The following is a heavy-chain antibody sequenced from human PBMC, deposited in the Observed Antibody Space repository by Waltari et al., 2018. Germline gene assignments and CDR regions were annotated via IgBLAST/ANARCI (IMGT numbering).Heavy chain of an antibody. Sequence: QVQLVQSGAAVKKPGASVKVSCKASGYTFTGYSMHWVRPAPGQGLEWMGRIDPNSGGTNYAQKFPGRVTMTRDTSISTAYMELSRLRSDDTAVYYCARVGSLSYGDYGRYWGQGTLVTVSS. V-gene: IGHV1-2*06. CDR2: IDPNSGGT. CDR3: ARVGSLSYGDYGRY. CDR1: GYTFTGYS. J-gene: IGHJ4*02. D-gene: IGHD4-17*01.